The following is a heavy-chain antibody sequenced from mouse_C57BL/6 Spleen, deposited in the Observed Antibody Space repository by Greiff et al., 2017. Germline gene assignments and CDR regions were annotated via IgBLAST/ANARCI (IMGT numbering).Heavy chain of an antibody. J-gene: IGHJ3*01. D-gene: IGHD2-4*01. CDR1: GYTFTGYW. CDR3: ARSAYDYDGFAY. Sequence: VQLQQPGAELVMPGASVKLSCKASGYTFTGYWMHWVKQRPGQGLEWIGEIDPSDSYTNYNQKFKGKSTLTVDKSSSTAYMQLSSLTSEDSAVYYCARSAYDYDGFAYWGQGTLVTVSA. V-gene: IGHV1-69*01. CDR2: IDPSDSYT.